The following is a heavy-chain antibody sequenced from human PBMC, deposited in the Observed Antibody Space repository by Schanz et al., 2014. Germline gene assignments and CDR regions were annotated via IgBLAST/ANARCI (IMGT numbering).Heavy chain of an antibody. CDR1: GFTFSSYA. CDR2: SSYDVSIK. D-gene: IGHD6-19*01. J-gene: IGHJ4*02. V-gene: IGHV3-30*04. Sequence: VQLVESGGGVVQPGRSLRLSCAASGFTFSSYAMRWVRQAPGKGLEWVALSSYDVSIKDYSDSVKGRFTISRDNSKDTLYLQMNSLRAEDTAVYLCAKDLPAVAVAPLMTGLYDSWGQGTLVTVSS. CDR3: AKDLPAVAVAPLMTGLYDS.